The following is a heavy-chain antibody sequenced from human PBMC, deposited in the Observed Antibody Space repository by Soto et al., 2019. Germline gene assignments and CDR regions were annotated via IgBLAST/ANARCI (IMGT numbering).Heavy chain of an antibody. CDR1: GVSMSSHY. D-gene: IGHD3-16*01. CDR3: ARADPDASVGY. Sequence: QVQLQESGPGLVEPSETLSLTCTVSGVSMSSHYWTWLLQPPGKGLEWIGYISYSRSTYYNPSLKSRVTISADTSRNQFSLKLSSVIAADTAVYYCARADPDASVGYWGQGTLVTVSS. CDR2: ISYSRST. V-gene: IGHV4-59*11. J-gene: IGHJ4*02.